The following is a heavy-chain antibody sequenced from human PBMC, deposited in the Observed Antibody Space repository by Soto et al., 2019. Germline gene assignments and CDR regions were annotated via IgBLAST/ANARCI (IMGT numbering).Heavy chain of an antibody. D-gene: IGHD4-17*01. Sequence: ASVNGACKASGYTFTSYGISWVRQAPGQGLEWMGWISAYNGNTNYAQKLQGRVTMTTDTSTSTAYMELRSLRSDDTAVYYCSRSTAGYYYGMDVRGQRTTVIVSS. J-gene: IGHJ6*02. CDR1: GYTFTSYG. V-gene: IGHV1-18*04. CDR2: ISAYNGNT. CDR3: SRSTAGYYYGMDV.